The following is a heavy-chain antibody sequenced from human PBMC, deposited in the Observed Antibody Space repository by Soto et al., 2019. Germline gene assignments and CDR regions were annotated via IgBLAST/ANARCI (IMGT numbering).Heavy chain of an antibody. D-gene: IGHD3-16*01. CDR2: IYWDDDK. CDR1: GFSLSTSGVG. Sequence: SGPTLVNPTQTLTLTCTFSGFSLSTSGVGVGWIRQPPGKALEWLALIYWDDDKRYSPSLKGRLTITKDTSKNQVVLTMTNMDPVDTATYYCAHSLYDYVWGTNWFDPWGQGTLVTVSS. V-gene: IGHV2-5*02. J-gene: IGHJ5*02. CDR3: AHSLYDYVWGTNWFDP.